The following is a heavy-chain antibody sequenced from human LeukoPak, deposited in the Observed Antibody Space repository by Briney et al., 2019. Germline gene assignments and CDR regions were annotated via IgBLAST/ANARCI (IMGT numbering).Heavy chain of an antibody. J-gene: IGHJ4*02. V-gene: IGHV3-30*18. CDR1: GFTFSSYG. D-gene: IGHD6-19*01. CDR3: AKDAVAGTLGY. Sequence: GGSLRLSCAASGFTFSSYGMHWVRQAPGKGLEWVAVISYDGSNKYYADSVKGRFTISRDNSKNTLYLQMNSLRAEDTAVYYCAKDAVAGTLGYWGQGTLVTVSS. CDR2: ISYDGSNK.